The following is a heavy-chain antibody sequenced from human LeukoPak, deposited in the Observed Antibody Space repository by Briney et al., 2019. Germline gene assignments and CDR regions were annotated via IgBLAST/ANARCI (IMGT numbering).Heavy chain of an antibody. CDR1: GFTFSSYS. V-gene: IGHV3-21*01. D-gene: IGHD2-2*02. Sequence: GGSLRLSCAASGFTFSSYSMNWVPQAPGKGLEWVSSISSSSSYIYYADPVKRGFPSSIDNAKHSPPLQMNSLRAEDTAVYYCARVAGSCSSTSCYTGWFDPWGQGTLVTVSS. CDR3: ARVAGSCSSTSCYTGWFDP. J-gene: IGHJ5*02. CDR2: ISSSSSYI.